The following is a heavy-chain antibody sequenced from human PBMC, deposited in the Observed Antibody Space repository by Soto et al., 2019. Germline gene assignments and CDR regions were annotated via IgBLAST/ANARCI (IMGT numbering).Heavy chain of an antibody. CDR1: GGSIVSSNC. J-gene: IGHJ6*02. Sequence: SETLSLTCAVSGGSIVSSNCWSVLRQPPGKGLEWSGEIYHSGSTNYNPSLKSRVTISVDKSKNQFSLKLGSVTAADTAVYYCAREGGVLMVYAIRYYYGMDVWGQGTTVTVSS. D-gene: IGHD2-8*01. V-gene: IGHV4-4*02. CDR3: AREGGVLMVYAIRYYYGMDV. CDR2: IYHSGST.